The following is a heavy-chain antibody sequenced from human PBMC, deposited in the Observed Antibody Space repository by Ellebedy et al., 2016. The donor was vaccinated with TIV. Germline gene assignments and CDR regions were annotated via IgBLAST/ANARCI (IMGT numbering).Heavy chain of an antibody. CDR1: GFTFSRYG. Sequence: GESLKISCATSGFTFSRYGMHWVRQASGKGLEWVGRIKSKAYNYATHYAASVRGRFTVSRDDSKNMVYLHMHSLKTEDTAKYFCSSRVLGFCTSTSCYDSWGQGTLVTVSS. J-gene: IGHJ4*02. V-gene: IGHV3-73*01. CDR3: SSRVLGFCTSTSCYDS. D-gene: IGHD2-2*01. CDR2: IKSKAYNYAT.